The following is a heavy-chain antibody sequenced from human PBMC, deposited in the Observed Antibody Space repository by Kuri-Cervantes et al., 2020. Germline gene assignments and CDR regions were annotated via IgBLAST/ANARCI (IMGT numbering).Heavy chain of an antibody. CDR2: ISYDGSNK. J-gene: IGHJ4*02. CDR3: ARETTVTTLDY. D-gene: IGHD4-17*01. CDR1: GFTFSSYA. V-gene: IGHV3-30-3*01. Sequence: GESLKISCAASGFTFSSYAMHWVRQAPGKGLEWVAVISYDGSNKYYADSVKGRFTISRDNSKNTLYLQMNSLRAEDTAAYYCARETTVTTLDYWGQGTLVTVSS.